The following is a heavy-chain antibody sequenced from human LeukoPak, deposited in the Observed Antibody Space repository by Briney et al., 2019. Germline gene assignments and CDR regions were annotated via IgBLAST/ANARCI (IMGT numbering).Heavy chain of an antibody. CDR1: GYTFTNYA. Sequence: ASVKVSCKASGYTFTNYAVHWVRQAPGQRHEWMGWVNAGNGNTHYSQKFQGRVTMTRDTSATTTYMELSRLRSNDTAVYYCAREGKGSSWYEELFDYWGQGTLVTVSS. CDR3: AREGKGSSWYEELFDY. CDR2: VNAGNGNT. J-gene: IGHJ4*02. V-gene: IGHV1-3*01. D-gene: IGHD6-13*01.